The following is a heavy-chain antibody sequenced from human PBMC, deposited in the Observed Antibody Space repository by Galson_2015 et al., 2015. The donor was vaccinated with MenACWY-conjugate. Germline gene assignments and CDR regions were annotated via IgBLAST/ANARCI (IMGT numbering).Heavy chain of an antibody. CDR3: ARGAGSSSRYYYGMDV. Sequence: SLRLSCAASGFTFSSYGMHWVRQAPGKGLEWVAVIWYDGSNKYYADSVKGRFTISRDNSKNTLYLQMNSLRAEDTAVYYCARGAGSSSRYYYGMDVWGQGTTVTVSS. V-gene: IGHV3-33*01. J-gene: IGHJ6*02. D-gene: IGHD6-13*01. CDR2: IWYDGSNK. CDR1: GFTFSSYG.